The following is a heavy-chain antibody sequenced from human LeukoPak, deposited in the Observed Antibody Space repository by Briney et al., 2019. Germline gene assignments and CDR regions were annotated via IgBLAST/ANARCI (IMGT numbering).Heavy chain of an antibody. CDR1: GYTFTGYY. J-gene: IGHJ5*02. V-gene: IGHV1-2*02. CDR2: IDPNSGGT. Sequence: ASVKVSCKASGYTFTGYYMHWVRQAPGQGLEWMGWIDPNSGGTNYAQKFQGRVTMTRDTSISTAYMELSRLRSEDTAVYYCAREQPTTRYSSSSWWFDPWGQGTLVTVSS. CDR3: AREQPTTRYSSSSWWFDP. D-gene: IGHD6-6*01.